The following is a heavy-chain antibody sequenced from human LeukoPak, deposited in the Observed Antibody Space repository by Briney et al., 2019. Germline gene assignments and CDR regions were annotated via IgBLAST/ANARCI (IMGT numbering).Heavy chain of an antibody. CDR3: ARAVADNTFDY. CDR2: IYYSGST. V-gene: IGHV4-59*08. Sequence: SETLSLTCTVSGGSISSYYWSWIRQPPGKGLEWIGYIYYSGSTNYNPSLESRVTISVDTSKNQFSLRLSSVTAADTAVYYCARAVADNTFDYWGPGTLVIVSS. CDR1: GGSISSYY. D-gene: IGHD1-1*01. J-gene: IGHJ4*02.